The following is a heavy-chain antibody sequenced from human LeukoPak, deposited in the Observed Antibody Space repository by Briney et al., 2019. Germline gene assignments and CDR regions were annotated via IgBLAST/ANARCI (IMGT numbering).Heavy chain of an antibody. V-gene: IGHV1-18*01. CDR2: ISAYNGNT. Sequence: ASVKVSCKASGYTFTSYGISWVRQAPGQGLEWMGWISAYNGNTNYAQKLQGRVTMTTDTSTSTAYMELRSLRSDDTAAYYCARDRPHYGSGKGIDAFDIWGQGTMVTVSS. CDR3: ARDRPHYGSGKGIDAFDI. CDR1: GYTFTSYG. J-gene: IGHJ3*02. D-gene: IGHD3-10*01.